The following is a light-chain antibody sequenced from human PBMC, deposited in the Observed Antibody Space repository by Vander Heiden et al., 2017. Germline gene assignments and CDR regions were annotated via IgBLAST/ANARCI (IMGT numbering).Light chain of an antibody. CDR3: QQYGSAYT. CDR2: GAS. CDR1: QSVSSSY. Sequence: IVLTQSPGTLSLSPGERATLSCRASQSVSSSYLAWYQQKPGQAPRLLIYGASSRATGIPDRFSGSGTGTDFTLTISRLEPEDFAVYYCQQYGSAYTFGQGTKLEIK. J-gene: IGKJ2*01. V-gene: IGKV3-20*01.